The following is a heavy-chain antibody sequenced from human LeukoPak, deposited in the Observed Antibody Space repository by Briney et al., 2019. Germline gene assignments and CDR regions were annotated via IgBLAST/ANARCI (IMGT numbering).Heavy chain of an antibody. D-gene: IGHD6-19*01. CDR2: IHPGDSDT. V-gene: IGHV5-51*01. CDR1: GYSFTRYW. CDR3: ARHSSDSSGSRYYFDY. Sequence: GESLKISCKGSGYSFTRYWIGWVRQMPGKGLEWMGIIHPGDSDTRYSPSFQGQVTISADKSISTAYLQWSSLKASDTAMYYCARHSSDSSGSRYYFDYWGQGTLVTVSS. J-gene: IGHJ4*02.